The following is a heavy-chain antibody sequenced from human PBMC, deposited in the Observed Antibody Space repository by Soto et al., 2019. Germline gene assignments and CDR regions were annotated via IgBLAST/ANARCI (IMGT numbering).Heavy chain of an antibody. CDR2: FNPSVGIA. V-gene: IGHV1-46*01. Sequence: ASVPVSCKASAYTFTSYYIHWVRQAPGQGLERLGKFNPSVGIASNAQKFQGRVTITADKSTSTAYMELSSLRSEDTAVYYCASGPLVPIFGVVIYYMAVWGKGTTVTVSS. CDR1: AYTFTSYY. J-gene: IGHJ6*03. D-gene: IGHD3-3*01. CDR3: ASGPLVPIFGVVIYYMAV.